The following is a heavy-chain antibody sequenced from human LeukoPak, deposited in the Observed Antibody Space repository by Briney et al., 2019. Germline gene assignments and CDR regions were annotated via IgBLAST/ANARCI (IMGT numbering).Heavy chain of an antibody. CDR2: IFPSGGEI. CDR1: GFTFSTFA. D-gene: IGHD2-8*02. J-gene: IGHJ4*02. V-gene: IGHV3-23*01. Sequence: GGSLRLSCTASGFTFSTFAMIWVRQPPGKGLEWVLSIFPSGGEIHYADSVRGRFTISRDNSKSTLSLQMNSLRAEDTAIYYCATYRQVLLPFESWGQGTLVTVSS. CDR3: ATYRQVLLPFES.